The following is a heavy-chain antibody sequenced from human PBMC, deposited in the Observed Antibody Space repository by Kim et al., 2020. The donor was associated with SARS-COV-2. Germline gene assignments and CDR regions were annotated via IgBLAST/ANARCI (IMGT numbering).Heavy chain of an antibody. Sequence: ASVKVSCKASGYTFTSYAMHWVRQAPGQRLEWMGWLNAGNGNTEYSQKLQGRVTITRDSSASTAYMELSSLRSEDTAVYYCARVGYALERIDCWGQGTLVTVSS. CDR3: ARVGYALERIDC. D-gene: IGHD3-16*01. J-gene: IGHJ4*02. CDR2: LNAGNGNT. V-gene: IGHV1-3*01. CDR1: GYTFTSYA.